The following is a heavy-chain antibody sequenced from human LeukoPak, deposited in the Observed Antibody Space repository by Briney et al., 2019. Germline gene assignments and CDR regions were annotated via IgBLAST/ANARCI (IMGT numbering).Heavy chain of an antibody. CDR1: GFTFSSYA. CDR2: ISYDGSNK. D-gene: IGHD3-22*01. Sequence: PGGSLRLSCAASGFTFSSYAMHWVRQAPGKGLEWVAVISYDGSNKYYADSVKGRFTISRDNSKNTLYLQMNSLRAEDTAVYYCASPLGYYYDSSGPQTVDAFDIWGQGTMVTVSS. V-gene: IGHV3-30-3*01. J-gene: IGHJ3*02. CDR3: ASPLGYYYDSSGPQTVDAFDI.